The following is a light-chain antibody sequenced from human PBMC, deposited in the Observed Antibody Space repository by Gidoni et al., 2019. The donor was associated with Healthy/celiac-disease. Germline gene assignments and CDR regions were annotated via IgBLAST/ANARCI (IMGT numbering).Light chain of an antibody. V-gene: IGKV2-28*01. J-gene: IGKJ1*01. Sequence: DIVMTQSPLSLPVTPGEPASISCRSSQSLLHSNGYNYLDWYLQKPGQSPQLLIYLGSNRASGVPDRFSGSGSGTDFTLKISRVEAEDVGVYYCMQALQTLWTFXQGTKVEIK. CDR1: QSLLHSNGYNY. CDR2: LGS. CDR3: MQALQTLWT.